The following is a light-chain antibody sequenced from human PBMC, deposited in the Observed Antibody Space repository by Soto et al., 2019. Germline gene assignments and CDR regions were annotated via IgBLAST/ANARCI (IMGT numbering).Light chain of an antibody. J-gene: IGKJ1*01. V-gene: IGKV1-39*01. CDR2: AAS. CDR3: QLSDSTWT. Sequence: DIQMTQTPSPLSASIGDRVTITCRASQNIRSYLNWYQQKPGKAPKLLIHAASSLQSGVPSRFSGSGSGTDVTLTISSLQPEDFAAYYCQLSDSTWTFGQGTKVDIK. CDR1: QNIRSY.